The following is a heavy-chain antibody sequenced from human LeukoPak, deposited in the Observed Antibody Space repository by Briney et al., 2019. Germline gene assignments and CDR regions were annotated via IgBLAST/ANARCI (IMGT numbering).Heavy chain of an antibody. CDR2: ISYDGANK. D-gene: IGHD1-14*01. J-gene: IGHJ6*04. V-gene: IGHV3-30*04. CDR1: GFTLSSYA. Sequence: TGGSLRLSCAASGFTLSSYAMHWVRQAPGKGVEWGAVISYDGANKYYADSVRGRFTISRDISKNTLYLQMNSLRGEDTAVYYCARIPEGADYYRMDVWGKGTTVTVSS. CDR3: ARIPEGADYYRMDV.